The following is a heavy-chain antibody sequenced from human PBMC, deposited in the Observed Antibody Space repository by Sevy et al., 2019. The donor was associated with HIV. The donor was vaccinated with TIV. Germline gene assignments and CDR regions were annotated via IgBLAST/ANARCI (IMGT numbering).Heavy chain of an antibody. Sequence: GGSLRLSCAASEFTFSSYEMHWVRQAPGKGLEWVSYISSSGSLIYYADSVKGRFTISRDNAKSSLYLQINSRRAEDTAVYYCAGGVVVGTTFDYWGQGTLVTVSS. V-gene: IGHV3-48*03. CDR2: ISSSGSLI. CDR3: AGGVVVGTTFDY. J-gene: IGHJ4*02. D-gene: IGHD2-15*01. CDR1: EFTFSSYE.